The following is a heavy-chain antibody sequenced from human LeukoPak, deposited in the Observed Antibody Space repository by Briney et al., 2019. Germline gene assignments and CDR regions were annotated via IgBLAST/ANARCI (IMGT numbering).Heavy chain of an antibody. CDR2: IWYDDTNK. D-gene: IGHD4-23*01. V-gene: IGHV3-33*01. CDR1: GFTFSNYG. J-gene: IGHJ4*02. Sequence: GKSLRLSCAASGFTFSNYGMHWVRQAPGQGLEWVAAIWYDDTNKYYADSLNGRFTISKDDSKNTLYPQMNSLRAEDTAVYFCARDGRGGNYYMDYWGQGALVTVSS. CDR3: ARDGRGGNYYMDY.